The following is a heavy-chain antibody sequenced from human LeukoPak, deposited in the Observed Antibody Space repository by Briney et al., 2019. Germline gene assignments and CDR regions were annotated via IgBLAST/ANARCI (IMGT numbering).Heavy chain of an antibody. Sequence: TGGSLRLSCAPSGFSLINCDMHWVRQTPGKGLEWVAFIHYDGSEKYYADSLKGRFTISRDTSKNTLYLQMNCLRGEDTAVYYCARNRVGFYYADAFDMWGQGTMVTVSS. CDR1: GFSLINCD. CDR3: ARNRVGFYYADAFDM. CDR2: IHYDGSEK. J-gene: IGHJ3*02. V-gene: IGHV3-30*02. D-gene: IGHD5-24*01.